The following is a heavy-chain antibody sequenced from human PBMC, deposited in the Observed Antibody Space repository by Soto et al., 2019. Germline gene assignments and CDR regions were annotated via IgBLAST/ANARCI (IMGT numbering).Heavy chain of an antibody. CDR2: IYYSGST. J-gene: IGHJ5*02. Sequence: SETLSLTCTVSGGSISSYYWSWIRQPPGKGLEWIGYIYYSGSTNYNPSLKSRVTISVDTSKNQFSLKLSSVTAADTAVYYCARIVAAAGTFRWLDPWGQGTLVTVSS. D-gene: IGHD6-13*01. CDR3: ARIVAAAGTFRWLDP. CDR1: GGSISSYY. V-gene: IGHV4-59*01.